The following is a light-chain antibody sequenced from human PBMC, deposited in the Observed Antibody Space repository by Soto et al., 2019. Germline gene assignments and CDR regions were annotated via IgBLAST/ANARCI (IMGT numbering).Light chain of an antibody. CDR3: QESSEWPLFT. CDR2: AAS. J-gene: IGKJ3*01. V-gene: IGKV3-15*01. CDR1: QSVGRN. Sequence: EIVVTQSPGILSVSPGDRATLSCRASQSVGRNLAWYHQKPGQAPTLLIYAASTRATGLPARFSGSGSGTDFTLTISSLQSEDFAVYYCQESSEWPLFTFGPGTRVDIK.